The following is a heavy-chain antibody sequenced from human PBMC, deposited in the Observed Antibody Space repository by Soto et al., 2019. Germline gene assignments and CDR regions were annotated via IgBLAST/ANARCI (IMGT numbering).Heavy chain of an antibody. D-gene: IGHD6-13*01. CDR2: INPNSGGT. J-gene: IGHJ3*02. CDR1: GYTFTGYY. V-gene: IGHV1-2*04. CDR3: ARLIAAAGSWWAFDI. Sequence: QVQLVQSGAEVKKPGASVKVSCKASGYTFTGYYMQWVRQAPGQGLEWMGWINPNSGGTNYVQKFQGWVTMTRDRSISTAYMELSRLISDDTAVYYCARLIAAAGSWWAFDIWGQGTMVTVSS.